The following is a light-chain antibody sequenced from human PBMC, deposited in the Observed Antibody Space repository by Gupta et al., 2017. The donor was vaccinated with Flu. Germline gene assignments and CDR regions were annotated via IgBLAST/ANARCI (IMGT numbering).Light chain of an antibody. V-gene: IGLV2-23*02. CDR1: SSDVGSYDL. J-gene: IGLJ2*01. Sequence: SALTQPPPLSGSLVAPVSPSSICSSSDVGSYDLVSWYQQHPGKAPKLIIYDVNKWPSGVSNRFSGSKSGNTASLTISGLQAEDEADYYCCSYAGSRTHVVFGGGTKLTVL. CDR3: CSYAGSRTHVV. CDR2: DVN.